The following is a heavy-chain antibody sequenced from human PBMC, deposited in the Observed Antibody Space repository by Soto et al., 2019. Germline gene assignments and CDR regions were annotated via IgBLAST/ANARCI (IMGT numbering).Heavy chain of an antibody. CDR2: VYYNGIT. Sequence: QVQLQESGPGLVKPSETLSLTCTVSGGSINNHYWSWIRQPPGKGLEWHGYVYYNGITNYNPSLKSRITMSVNPAKSQMPMNLTSLPAADTATYYFERANCYSEYWVQGSPVTVS. CDR1: GGSINNHY. D-gene: IGHD7-27*01. J-gene: IGHJ4*02. CDR3: ERANCYSEY. V-gene: IGHV4-59*11.